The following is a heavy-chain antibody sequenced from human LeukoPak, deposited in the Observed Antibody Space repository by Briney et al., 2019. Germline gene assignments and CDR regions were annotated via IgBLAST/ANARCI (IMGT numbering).Heavy chain of an antibody. J-gene: IGHJ5*02. CDR1: GYSFVGYG. D-gene: IGHD3-3*01. CDR2: FNPENGNT. V-gene: IGHV1-18*01. CDR3: ARAWGGWFDP. Sequence: GASVKVSCKASGYSFVGYGITWVRQAPGQGLEWMGWFNPENGNTNYAQKVQGRVTMTADTSTSTSYMELRSLRSEDTAVHYCARAWGGWFDPWGQGTLVTVSS.